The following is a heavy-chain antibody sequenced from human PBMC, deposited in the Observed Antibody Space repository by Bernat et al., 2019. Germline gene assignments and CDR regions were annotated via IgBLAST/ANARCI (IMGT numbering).Heavy chain of an antibody. CDR2: ISSSGSAI. CDR1: GFTFSSYE. J-gene: IGHJ4*02. V-gene: IGHV3-48*03. D-gene: IGHD6-13*01. Sequence: EVQLVESGGGLVQPGGSLRLSCAASGFTFSSYEFNWVRQAPGKGLEWVSYISSSGSAIYYADSVKGRFTISRDNAKNSLYLQMNSLRAEDTAVYYCARCPPGYSSSWNDYWGQGTLVTVSS. CDR3: ARCPPGYSSSWNDY.